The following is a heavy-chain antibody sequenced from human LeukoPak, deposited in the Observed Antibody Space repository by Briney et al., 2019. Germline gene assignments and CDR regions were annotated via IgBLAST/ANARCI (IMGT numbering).Heavy chain of an antibody. Sequence: ASVKVSCKASGYTFTSYYMHWVRQAPGQGLEWMGIINPSGGSTGYAQKFQGRVTMTRDTSTSTVYMELSSLRSEDTAVYYCARPFGGYSYGDDVFDIWGQGKMVTVSS. CDR1: GYTFTSYY. V-gene: IGHV1-46*01. CDR2: INPSGGST. D-gene: IGHD5-18*01. J-gene: IGHJ3*02. CDR3: ARPFGGYSYGDDVFDI.